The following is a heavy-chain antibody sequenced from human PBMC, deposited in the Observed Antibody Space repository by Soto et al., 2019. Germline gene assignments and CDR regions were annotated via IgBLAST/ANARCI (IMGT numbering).Heavy chain of an antibody. CDR2: ISSSGSTK. D-gene: IGHD3-22*01. CDR1: GCSFSSYE. J-gene: IGHJ4*02. V-gene: IGHV3-48*03. Sequence: GDVTLSWEPSGCSFSSYEMNLVRQAPGKGLKWVSYISSSGSTKYYADSVKGRFTISRDNAKNSLYLQMNSLRAEDTAVYYCAREPTSFITIIVVAPGGYCGYWGKGPL. CDR3: AREPTSFITIIVVAPGGYCGY.